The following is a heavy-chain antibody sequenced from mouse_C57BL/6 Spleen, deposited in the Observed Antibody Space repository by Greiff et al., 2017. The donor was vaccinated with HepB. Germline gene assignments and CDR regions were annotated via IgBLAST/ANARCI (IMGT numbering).Heavy chain of an antibody. CDR3: ARGGSLDSNYVRVYAMDY. J-gene: IGHJ4*01. D-gene: IGHD2-5*01. CDR2: IWTGGGT. Sequence: QVQLKESGPGLVAPSQSLSITCTVSGFSLTSYAISWVRQPPGKGLEWLGVIWTGGGTNYNSALKSRLSISKDNSKSQVFLKMNSLQTDDTARYYCARGGSLDSNYVRVYAMDYWGQGTSVTVSS. CDR1: GFSLTSYA. V-gene: IGHV2-9-1*01.